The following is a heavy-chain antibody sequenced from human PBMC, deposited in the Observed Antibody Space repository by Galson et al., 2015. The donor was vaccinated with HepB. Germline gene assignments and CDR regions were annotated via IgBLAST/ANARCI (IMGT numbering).Heavy chain of an antibody. CDR1: GFSLSTSGVG. CDR3: AHRTHSYGLDAHFDY. V-gene: IGHV2-5*02. J-gene: IGHJ4*02. CDR2: IYWDDDK. Sequence: PALVKPTQTLTLTCTFSGFSLSTSGVGVGWIRQPPGKALEWLALIYWDDDKRYSPSLKSRLTITKDTSKNQVVLTMTNMDPVDTATYYRAHRTHSYGLDAHFDYWGQGTLVTVSS. D-gene: IGHD5-18*01.